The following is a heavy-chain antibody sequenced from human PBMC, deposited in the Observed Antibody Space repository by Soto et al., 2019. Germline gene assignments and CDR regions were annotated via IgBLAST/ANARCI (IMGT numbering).Heavy chain of an antibody. CDR2: ISGSGGST. Sequence: PGGVLSLSCAASGFPFSSYAMSWVRQAPGKGLEWVSTISGSGGSTYYADSVKGRFTISRDNSKNTLYLQMNSLRAEDTAVYYCAKDSSYSGSYYVSWGQGTLVTVSS. CDR1: GFPFSSYA. J-gene: IGHJ5*02. D-gene: IGHD1-26*01. V-gene: IGHV3-23*01. CDR3: AKDSSYSGSYYVS.